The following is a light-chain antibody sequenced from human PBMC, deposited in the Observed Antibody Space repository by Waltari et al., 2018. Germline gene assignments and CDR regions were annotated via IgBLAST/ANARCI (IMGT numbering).Light chain of an antibody. CDR3: CSYAGSSTVV. J-gene: IGLJ2*01. CDR2: EVS. Sequence: QSALTQPASVSGSPGLSITTPCTGTSSDVGSYNLVSWYQQHPGKAPKLMIYEVSKRPSGVSNRFSGSKSGNTASLTISGLQAEDEADYYCCSYAGSSTVVFGGGTKLTVL. CDR1: SSDVGSYNL. V-gene: IGLV2-23*02.